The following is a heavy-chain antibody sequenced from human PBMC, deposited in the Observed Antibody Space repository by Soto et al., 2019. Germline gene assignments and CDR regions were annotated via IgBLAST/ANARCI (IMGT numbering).Heavy chain of an antibody. J-gene: IGHJ4*02. D-gene: IGHD2-2*01. CDR3: ARGGIVVVPAPHLFDY. V-gene: IGHV1-2*04. CDR2: INPNSGGT. Sequence: SVKVSCKSSGYTFTSYGISWVRQAPGQGLEWMGWINPNSGGTNYAQKFQGWVTMTRDTSISTAYMELSRLRSDDTAVYYCARGGIVVVPAPHLFDYWGQGTLVTVSS. CDR1: GYTFTSYG.